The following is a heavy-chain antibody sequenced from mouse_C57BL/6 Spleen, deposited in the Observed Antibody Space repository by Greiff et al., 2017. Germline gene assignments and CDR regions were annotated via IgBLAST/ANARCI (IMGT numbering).Heavy chain of an antibody. CDR3: ARRCYGNYGGFAY. CDR1: GYTFTDYN. V-gene: IGHV1-18*01. D-gene: IGHD2-1*01. CDR2: INPNNGGT. J-gene: IGHJ3*01. Sequence: VQLQQSGPELVKPGASVKIPCKASGYTFTDYNMDWVKQSHGKSLEWIGDINPNNGGTIYNQKFKGKATLTVDKSSSTAYMELRSLTSEDTAVYYCARRCYGNYGGFAYWGQGTLVTVSA.